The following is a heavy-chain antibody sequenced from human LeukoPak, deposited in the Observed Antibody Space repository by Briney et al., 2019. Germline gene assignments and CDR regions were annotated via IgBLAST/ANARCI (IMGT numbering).Heavy chain of an antibody. J-gene: IGHJ4*02. D-gene: IGHD2-21*01. Sequence: GGSLRLSCAASGFTFSSYAMSWVRQAPGKGPEWVSAISGSGGSTYYADSVKSRFTISRDNSKNTLYLQMNSLRAEDTAVYYCAKFLPTHIVVANYYFDYWGQGTLVTVSS. CDR3: AKFLPTHIVVANYYFDY. CDR2: ISGSGGST. CDR1: GFTFSSYA. V-gene: IGHV3-23*01.